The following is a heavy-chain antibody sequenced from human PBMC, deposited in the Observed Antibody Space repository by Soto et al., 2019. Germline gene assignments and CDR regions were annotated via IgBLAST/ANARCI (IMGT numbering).Heavy chain of an antibody. J-gene: IGHJ4*02. CDR1: GFAFNNYG. CDR2: ISKSDYT. Sequence: GGSLRLSCTVSGFAFNNYGINWVRQAPGKGLEWVSSISKSDYTYYSDSVKGRFTISRDNAKNSVSLQMNTLRVEDTAVYYCAREDSIIIPAVSDFRGQGTLVTVSS. D-gene: IGHD2-2*01. CDR3: AREDSIIIPAVSDF. V-gene: IGHV3-21*01.